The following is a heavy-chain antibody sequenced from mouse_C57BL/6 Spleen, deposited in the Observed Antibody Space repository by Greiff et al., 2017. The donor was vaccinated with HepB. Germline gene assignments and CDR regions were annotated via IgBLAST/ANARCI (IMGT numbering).Heavy chain of an antibody. CDR1: GYTFTDYY. Sequence: EVQLQQSGPELVKPGASVKISCKASGYTFTDYYMNWVKQSHGKSLEWIGDINPNNGGTSYNQKFKGKATLTVDKSSSTAYMELRSLTSEDSAVYYCARQGSGYSWFAYWGQGTLVTVSA. V-gene: IGHV1-26*01. CDR2: INPNNGGT. J-gene: IGHJ3*01. CDR3: ARQGSGYSWFAY. D-gene: IGHD3-2*02.